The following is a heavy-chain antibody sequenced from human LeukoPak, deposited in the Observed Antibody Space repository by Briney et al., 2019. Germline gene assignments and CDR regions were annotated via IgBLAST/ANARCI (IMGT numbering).Heavy chain of an antibody. CDR1: GFTFSSYA. CDR2: ISGSGGST. J-gene: IGHJ6*02. CDR3: ASRGAVAGTWDYYYGMDV. Sequence: GGSLRLSCAASGFTFSSYAMSWVRQAPGKGLEWVSAISGSGGSTYYADSVKGRFTISRDNSKNTLYLQMNSLRDEDTAVYYCASRGAVAGTWDYYYGMDVWGQGTTVTVSS. V-gene: IGHV3-23*01. D-gene: IGHD6-19*01.